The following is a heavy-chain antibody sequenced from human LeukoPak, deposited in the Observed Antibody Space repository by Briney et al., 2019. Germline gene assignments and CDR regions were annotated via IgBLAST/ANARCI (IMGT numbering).Heavy chain of an antibody. CDR2: IYTSGST. CDR3: ARDGAGYYYYYMDV. Sequence: SQTLSLTCTVSGGSISSCSYYWSWIRQPAGKGLEWIGRIYTSGSTNYNPSLKSRVTISVDTSKNQFSLKLSSVTAADTAVYYCARDGAGYYYYYMDVWGKGTTVTISS. V-gene: IGHV4-61*02. D-gene: IGHD6-19*01. J-gene: IGHJ6*03. CDR1: GGSISSCSYY.